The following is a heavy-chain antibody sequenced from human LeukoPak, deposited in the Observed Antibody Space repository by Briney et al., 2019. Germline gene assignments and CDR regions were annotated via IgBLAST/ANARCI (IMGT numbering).Heavy chain of an antibody. CDR2: INSDGSAT. CDR1: GFAFSRNW. V-gene: IGHV3-74*01. CDR3: ATDPDSGGWSTFDY. J-gene: IGHJ4*02. Sequence: GGSLRLSCAASGFAFSRNWMHWVRQAPGKGLVWVSRINSDGSATHYADSVKGRFTISRDNAKNTLYLQMNSLRAEDTAVYYCATDPDSGGWSTFDYWGQGTLVTFSS. D-gene: IGHD6-19*01.